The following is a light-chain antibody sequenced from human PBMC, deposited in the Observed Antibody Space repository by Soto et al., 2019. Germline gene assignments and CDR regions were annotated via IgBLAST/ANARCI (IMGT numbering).Light chain of an antibody. V-gene: IGKV3-20*01. CDR3: QQYGSSLRVT. CDR1: QSVSSSY. Sequence: EIVLTQSPCTLSLSPGERATLSWGASQSVSSSYLAWYQQKPGQAPRLLIYGASSRATGIPDRFSGSGSGTDFTLTISRLEPEDFAVYYCQQYGSSLRVTFGPGTKVDIK. J-gene: IGKJ3*01. CDR2: GAS.